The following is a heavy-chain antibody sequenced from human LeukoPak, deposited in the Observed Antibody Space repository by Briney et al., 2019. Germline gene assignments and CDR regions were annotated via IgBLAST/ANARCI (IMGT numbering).Heavy chain of an antibody. D-gene: IGHD2-21*02. J-gene: IGHJ4*02. CDR3: AKSAAIVVVTADLDY. Sequence: GGSLRLSCAASGFTFDDYAMHWVRQAPGKGLEWVSGISWNSGSIGYADSVKGRFTISRDNAKNSLYLQMNSLRAEDTALYYCAKSAAIVVVTADLDYWGQGTLVTVSS. V-gene: IGHV3-9*01. CDR1: GFTFDDYA. CDR2: ISWNSGSI.